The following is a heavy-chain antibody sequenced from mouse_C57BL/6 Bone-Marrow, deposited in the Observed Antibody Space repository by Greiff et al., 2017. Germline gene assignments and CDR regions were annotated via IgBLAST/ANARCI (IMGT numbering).Heavy chain of an antibody. D-gene: IGHD1-1*01. CDR1: GYSITSGYY. CDR3: ARASYGDY. CDR2: ISYDGSN. Sequence: VQLKESGPGLVKPSQSLSLTCSVTGYSITSGYYWNWIRQFPGNKLEWMGYISYDGSNNYNPSLKNRISITRDTSKNQFFLKLNSVTTEDTATYYGARASYGDYWGQGTTLTVSS. J-gene: IGHJ2*01. V-gene: IGHV3-6*01.